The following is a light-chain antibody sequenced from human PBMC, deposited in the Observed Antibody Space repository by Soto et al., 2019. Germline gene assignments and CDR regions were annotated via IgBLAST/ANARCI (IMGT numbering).Light chain of an antibody. Sequence: DIMRTQSPASLAVSLGDRATVNCKSSQSVLYGSNNNNYLAWYQQRPGQPPKLLIYWASTRESGVPDRFSGSGSGTDFTLTISSLQAEDVAVYYCQQYHGTLITFGQGTRLEIK. CDR2: WAS. V-gene: IGKV4-1*01. J-gene: IGKJ5*01. CDR3: QQYHGTLIT. CDR1: QSVLYGSNNNNY.